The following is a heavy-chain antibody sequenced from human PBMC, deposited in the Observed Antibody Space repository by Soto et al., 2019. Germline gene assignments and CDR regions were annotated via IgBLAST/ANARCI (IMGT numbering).Heavy chain of an antibody. D-gene: IGHD2-15*01. CDR1: GGSISSGGYS. V-gene: IGHV4-30-2*01. Sequence: PSETLSLTCAVSGGSISSGGYSWSWIRQPPGKGLEWIGYIYHSGSTYYNPSLKSRVTMSVDRSKNQFPLKLSSVTAADTAVYYCARTPFPWGQGTLVTVSS. J-gene: IGHJ5*02. CDR3: ARTPFP. CDR2: IYHSGST.